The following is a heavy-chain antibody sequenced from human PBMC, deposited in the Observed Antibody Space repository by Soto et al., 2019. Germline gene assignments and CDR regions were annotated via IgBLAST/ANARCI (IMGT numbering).Heavy chain of an antibody. D-gene: IGHD3-16*01. Sequence: SETMSLTCAVYVGFLSESYWTWIRQPPGKGLEWIGEINHVGGTNYNPSLKSRVTMSVDTSQNQFSLRLISVTAADTAMYFCVRIRYQLPSSVLWLDPWGQGTPVTVYS. CDR3: VRIRYQLPSSVLWLDP. V-gene: IGHV4-34*01. J-gene: IGHJ5*02. CDR2: INHVGGT. CDR1: VGFLSESY.